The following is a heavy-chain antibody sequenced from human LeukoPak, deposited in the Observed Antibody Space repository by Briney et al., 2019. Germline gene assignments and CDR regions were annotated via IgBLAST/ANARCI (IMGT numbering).Heavy chain of an antibody. CDR1: GGSFSGYY. CDR2: INHRGST. J-gene: IGHJ5*02. V-gene: IGHV4-34*01. Sequence: PSETLSLTCAVYGGSFSGYYWSWIRQPPGKGLEWIGEINHRGSTNYNPSLKSRVTISVDTSKNQFSLKLSSVTAADTAVYYCARLRIRGYCSSTSCYPWGQGTLVTVSS. CDR3: ARLRIRGYCSSTSCYP. D-gene: IGHD2-2*01.